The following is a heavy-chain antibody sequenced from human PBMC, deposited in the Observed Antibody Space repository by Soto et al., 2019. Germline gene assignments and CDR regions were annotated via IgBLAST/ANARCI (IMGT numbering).Heavy chain of an antibody. V-gene: IGHV1-69*02. Sequence: QVQLVQSGAEVKKPGSSVKVSCKASGGTFSSYTISWVRQAPGQGLEWRGRIIPILGIANYAQKFQGRVTITADKSTSTAYMELSSLRSEDTAVYYCASLSYCSSTSCYYYYYMDVWGKGTTVTVSS. CDR1: GGTFSSYT. CDR2: IIPILGIA. J-gene: IGHJ6*03. CDR3: ASLSYCSSTSCYYYYYMDV. D-gene: IGHD2-2*01.